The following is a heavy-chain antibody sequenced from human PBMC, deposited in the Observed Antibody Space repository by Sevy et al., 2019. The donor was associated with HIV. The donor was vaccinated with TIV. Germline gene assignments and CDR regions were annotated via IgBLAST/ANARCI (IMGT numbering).Heavy chain of an antibody. J-gene: IGHJ3*02. D-gene: IGHD3-10*01. CDR1: GYTFTGYY. V-gene: IGHV1-2*02. Sequence: ASVKVSCKASGYTFTGYYIHWARQAPGQGLEWMGWINPNSGGTNFAQKFQGSVTMTRDTSISTAYMELSGLRSDDTGVYYCAREFLWFGESIVRSEAFDIWGQGTVVTVSS. CDR3: AREFLWFGESIVRSEAFDI. CDR2: INPNSGGT.